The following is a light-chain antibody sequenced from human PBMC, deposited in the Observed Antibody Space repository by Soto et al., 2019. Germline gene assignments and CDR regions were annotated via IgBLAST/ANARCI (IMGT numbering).Light chain of an antibody. CDR3: QHYNSYSEA. CDR2: GAS. Sequence: ESVLTQSPGSLSLSRGDRATRSCRASQSVTGSSLSWYQQKPGRAPRLLIYGASSRATGIPDRFSGSGSGTDFTLTISSLQPDDFATYYCQHYNSYSEAFGQGTKVDI. CDR1: QSVTGSS. J-gene: IGKJ1*01. V-gene: IGKV3-20*01.